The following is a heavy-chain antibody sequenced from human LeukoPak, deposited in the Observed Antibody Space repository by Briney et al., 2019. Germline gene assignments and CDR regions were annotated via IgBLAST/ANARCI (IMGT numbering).Heavy chain of an antibody. Sequence: ASVKASCKASGYTFTGYYMHWVRQAPGQGLEWMGWINPNSGGTNYAQKFQGWVTMTRDTSISTAYMELSRLRSDDTAVYYCARAGSGSYYPPNWYFDLWGRGTLVTVSS. D-gene: IGHD1-26*01. V-gene: IGHV1-2*04. J-gene: IGHJ2*01. CDR1: GYTFTGYY. CDR2: INPNSGGT. CDR3: ARAGSGSYYPPNWYFDL.